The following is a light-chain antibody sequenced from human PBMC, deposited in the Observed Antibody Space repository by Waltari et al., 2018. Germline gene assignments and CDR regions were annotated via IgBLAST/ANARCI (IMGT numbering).Light chain of an antibody. CDR1: LSILHSSENKNY. Sequence: DIVMTQSPDSLSVSLGERATINCKSSLSILHSSENKNYLGWYQQKSGQSPKLLIYGASTRASGVPDLFSGSGSGTDFTLTISSLQAEDVAVYYCQQYYSTPFTFGPGTKVDIK. CDR3: QQYYSTPFT. V-gene: IGKV4-1*01. J-gene: IGKJ3*01. CDR2: GAS.